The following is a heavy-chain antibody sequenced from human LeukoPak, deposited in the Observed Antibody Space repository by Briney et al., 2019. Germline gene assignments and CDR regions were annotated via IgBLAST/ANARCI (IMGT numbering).Heavy chain of an antibody. CDR3: ARDRFLEWLFRPTNWFDP. D-gene: IGHD3-3*01. CDR2: ISAYNGNT. CDR1: GYTFTSYG. Sequence: ASVKVSCKASGYTFTSYGISWVRQAPGQGLERMGWISAYNGNTNYAQKLQGRVTMTTDTSTSTAYMELRSLRSDDTAVYYCARDRFLEWLFRPTNWFDPWGQGTLVTVSS. J-gene: IGHJ5*02. V-gene: IGHV1-18*01.